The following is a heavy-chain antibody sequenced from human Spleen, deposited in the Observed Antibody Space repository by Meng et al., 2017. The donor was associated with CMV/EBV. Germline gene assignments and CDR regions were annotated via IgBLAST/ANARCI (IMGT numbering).Heavy chain of an antibody. Sequence: GGSLRLSCAASGFTFSNSDMNWVRQAPGKGLEWVSVIFSGGSTYYADSVKGRFTISTDNSKNTLYLQMNSLRVEDTAVYYCARGGYCSGTSCLLDYWGQGTLVTVSS. D-gene: IGHD2-2*01. CDR2: IFSGGST. CDR1: GFTFSNSD. V-gene: IGHV3-53*01. J-gene: IGHJ4*02. CDR3: ARGGYCSGTSCLLDY.